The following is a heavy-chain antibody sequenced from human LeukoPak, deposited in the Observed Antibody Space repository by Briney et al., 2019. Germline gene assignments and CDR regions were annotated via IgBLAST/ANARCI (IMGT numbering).Heavy chain of an antibody. CDR1: GFTFSSYG. Sequence: PGGSLRLSCAASGFTFSSYGMHWVRQAPGEGLEWVAVISFDGNNKYYADSVKGRFTISRDNSKNRLYLQMNSLRAEDTAVYYCAKDHYDTGGTYSFDPWGQGTLVTVSS. J-gene: IGHJ5*02. V-gene: IGHV3-30*18. CDR3: AKDHYDTGGTYSFDP. D-gene: IGHD2-8*02. CDR2: ISFDGNNK.